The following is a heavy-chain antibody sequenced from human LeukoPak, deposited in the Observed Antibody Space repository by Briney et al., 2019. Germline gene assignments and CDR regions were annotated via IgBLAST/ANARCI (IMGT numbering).Heavy chain of an antibody. J-gene: IGHJ6*03. V-gene: IGHV4-59*08. CDR2: VHYSESS. CDR1: GGFINNYY. CDR3: ARLSGSSLYSYYYYFDV. D-gene: IGHD1-26*01. Sequence: SETLSLTCTVSGGFINNYYWSWIWQPPGKGLEYIWYVHYSESSDYNSSLKSRVTMALDTSKNQFSLKLTSVTAADTAMYYCARLSGSSLYSYYYYFDVWGKGTTVTVSS.